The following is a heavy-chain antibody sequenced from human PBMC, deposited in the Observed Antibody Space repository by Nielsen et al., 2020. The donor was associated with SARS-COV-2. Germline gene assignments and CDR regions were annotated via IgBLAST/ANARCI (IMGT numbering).Heavy chain of an antibody. D-gene: IGHD2-15*01. CDR3: AKVAGTPPVVVWYFDL. CDR2: ISANNGDV. Sequence: ASVKVSCKASDNTFTSITWVRQAPGQGLEWMGRISANNGDVQYAQNLQGRVTMTTDTSTRTVYMELRRLRSDDSAVYYCAKVAGTPPVVVWYFDLWGRGTLVSVSS. J-gene: IGHJ2*01. V-gene: IGHV1-18*01. CDR1: DNTFTS.